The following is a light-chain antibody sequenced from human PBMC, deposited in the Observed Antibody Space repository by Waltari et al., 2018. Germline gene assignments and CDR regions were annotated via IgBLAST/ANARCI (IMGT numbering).Light chain of an antibody. J-gene: IGLJ2*01. CDR3: NSRDSSGNHPVV. CDR2: GKN. V-gene: IGLV3-19*01. CDR1: SLRSYY. Sequence: SSELTQDPAVSVALGQTVRITCQGDSLRSYYASWYQQKPGQAPVLVIYGKNNRPSGIPDRFSGSSSGNTASLTTTGAQAEDEADYYWNSRDSSGNHPVVFGGGTKLTVL.